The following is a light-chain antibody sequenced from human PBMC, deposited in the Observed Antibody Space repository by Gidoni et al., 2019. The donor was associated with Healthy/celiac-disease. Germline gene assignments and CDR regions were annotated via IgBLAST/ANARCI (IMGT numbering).Light chain of an antibody. CDR1: QDISNY. J-gene: IGKJ4*01. CDR3: QQYDNLPLT. V-gene: IGKV1-33*01. Sequence: DIQMTQSPSSLSASVGDRVTITCHASQDISNYLNWYQQKPGKAPTLLIYDASNLETGVPSRFSGSGSGTDFTFTISSLQPEDIATYYCQQYDNLPLTFXGXTKVEIK. CDR2: DAS.